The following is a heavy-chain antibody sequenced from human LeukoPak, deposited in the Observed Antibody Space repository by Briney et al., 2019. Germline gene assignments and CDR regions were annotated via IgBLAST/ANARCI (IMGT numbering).Heavy chain of an antibody. CDR2: IYYSGST. Sequence: SETLSLTCTVSSGSISPYYWSWIRQPPGKGLEWIGYIYYSGSTNYNPSLKSRLTLSVDTSENQFSLKLSSVTAADTAVYYCPRHRHSDPYYFDYWGQGTLVTVSS. V-gene: IGHV4-59*08. CDR3: PRHRHSDPYYFDY. J-gene: IGHJ4*02. D-gene: IGHD2-21*02. CDR1: SGSISPYY.